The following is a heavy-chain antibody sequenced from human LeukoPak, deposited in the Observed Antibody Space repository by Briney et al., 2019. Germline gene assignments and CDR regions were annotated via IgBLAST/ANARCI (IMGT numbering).Heavy chain of an antibody. CDR3: ARGGKRLTVDYFDY. V-gene: IGHV1-2*06. J-gene: IGHJ4*02. CDR1: GSTFTGYY. Sequence: GASVKVSCKASGSTFTGYYMHWVRQAPGQGLEWMGRINPNSDDTNYAWKFQGRVTMTRDTSISTVYMELSRLRSDDTAVYYCARGGKRLTVDYFDYWGQGTLVTVSS. CDR2: INPNSDDT. D-gene: IGHD1-20*01.